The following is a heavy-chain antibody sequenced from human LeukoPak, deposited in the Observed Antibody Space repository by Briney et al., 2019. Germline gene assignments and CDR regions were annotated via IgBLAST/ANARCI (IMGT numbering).Heavy chain of an antibody. CDR3: ARGAYGSGWTTFDY. CDR2: ISYDGSHK. D-gene: IGHD6-19*01. V-gene: IGHV3-30*04. Sequence: GGSLRLSCAASGFTFSSYAMHWVRQAPGKGLVWVALISYDGSHKYYADSVKGRFTISRDNSKNTLYVQMNSLRADDTAVYYCARGAYGSGWTTFDYWGRGILVTVSS. J-gene: IGHJ4*02. CDR1: GFTFSSYA.